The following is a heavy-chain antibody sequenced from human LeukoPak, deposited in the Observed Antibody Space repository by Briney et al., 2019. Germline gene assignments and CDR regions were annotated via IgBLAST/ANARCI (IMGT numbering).Heavy chain of an antibody. CDR3: ARRDRDGYNSFHWFDP. CDR1: GFTFSSYE. V-gene: IGHV3-48*03. J-gene: IGHJ5*02. CDR2: ISSSGSTI. Sequence: PGGSLRLSCAASGFTFSSYEMNWVRQAPGKGLEWVSYISSSGSTIYYADSVKGRFTISRDNAKNSLYLQMNSLRAEDTAVYYCARRDRDGYNSFHWFDPWGQGTLVTVSS. D-gene: IGHD5-24*01.